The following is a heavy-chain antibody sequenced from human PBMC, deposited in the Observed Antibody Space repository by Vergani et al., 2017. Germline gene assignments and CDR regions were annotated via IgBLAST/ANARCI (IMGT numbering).Heavy chain of an antibody. CDR1: GFTFDDYA. Sequence: EVQLLESGGGLVQPGGSLRLSCAASGFTFDDYAMHWVRQAPGKGLEWVSGISWNSGSIGYADSVKGRFTISRDNAKNSLYLQMNSLRAEDTALYYCAKDIGPFPYYFDYWGQGTLVTVSS. V-gene: IGHV3-9*01. D-gene: IGHD3-16*01. CDR3: AKDIGPFPYYFDY. J-gene: IGHJ4*02. CDR2: ISWNSGSI.